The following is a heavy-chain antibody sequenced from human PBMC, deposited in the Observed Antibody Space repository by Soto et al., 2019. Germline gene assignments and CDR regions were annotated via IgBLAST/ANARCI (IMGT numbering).Heavy chain of an antibody. CDR1: GYTFTSYD. J-gene: IGHJ3*02. V-gene: IGHV1-8*01. D-gene: IGHD3-22*01. CDR2: MNPNSGNT. CDR3: ASLTYYYESRSWAFDI. Sequence: QVQLVQSGAEVKKPGASVKVSCKASGYTFTSYDINWVRQATGQGLEWMGWMNPNSGNTGYAQKFQGRVTMTRNTSISTAYMELSSLRSEDTAVYYCASLTYYYESRSWAFDIWGQGTMVTVSS.